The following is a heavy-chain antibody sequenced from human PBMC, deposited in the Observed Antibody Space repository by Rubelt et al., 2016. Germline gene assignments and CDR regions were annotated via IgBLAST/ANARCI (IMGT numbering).Heavy chain of an antibody. Sequence: EVRLVGSGGGLVQPGGSLSPSCAASGFPFSFYAMSWVRQAPGRGLELVSVLSGSGGSTYTAHSVKGRFTSSRDNSSNTLYLQMNSLRAEDTALYYCVFDFWGQGTRVTVSS. CDR1: GFPFSFYA. CDR3: VFDF. V-gene: IGHV3-23*04. CDR2: LSGSGGST. J-gene: IGHJ4*02.